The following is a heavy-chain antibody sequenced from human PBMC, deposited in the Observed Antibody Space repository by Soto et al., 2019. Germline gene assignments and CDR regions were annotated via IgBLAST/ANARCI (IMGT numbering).Heavy chain of an antibody. CDR1: GFTFSSYE. D-gene: IGHD3-10*01. V-gene: IGHV3-48*03. Sequence: GSLRLSCAASGFTFSSYEMNWVRQAPGKGLEWVSYISSSGSTIYYADSVKGRFTISRDNAKNSLYLQMNSLRAEDTAVYYCARTAITMVRGVLNYFYYWCQGTLVTVSS. J-gene: IGHJ4*02. CDR2: ISSSGSTI. CDR3: ARTAITMVRGVLNYFYY.